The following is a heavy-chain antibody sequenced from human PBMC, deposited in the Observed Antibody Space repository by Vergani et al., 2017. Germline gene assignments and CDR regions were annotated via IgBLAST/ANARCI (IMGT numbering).Heavy chain of an antibody. CDR1: GYSISSGYY. V-gene: IGHV4-38-2*01. D-gene: IGHD3-10*01. CDR2: IYHSGST. Sequence: QVQLQESGPGLVKPSETLSLTCAVSGYSISSGYYWGWIRQPPGKGLEWIVSIYHSGSTYYNPSLKSRVTISVDTSKNQFSLKLSSVTAADTAVYYCARKLITMVRGVIIHYFDYWGQGTLVTVSS. J-gene: IGHJ4*02. CDR3: ARKLITMVRGVIIHYFDY.